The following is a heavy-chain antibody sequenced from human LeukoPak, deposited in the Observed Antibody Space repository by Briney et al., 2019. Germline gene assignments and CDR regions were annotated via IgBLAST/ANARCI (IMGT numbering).Heavy chain of an antibody. CDR2: INPNSGGT. V-gene: IGHV1-2*02. Sequence: ASVKVSCKASGYTFTGYYMHWVRQAPGQGLEWMGWINPNSGGTNYAQKFQGRVTMTRDTSISTAYMELSRLRSDDTAVYYCARDGQWLVLAGPDCWGQGTLVTVSS. CDR1: GYTFTGYY. CDR3: ARDGQWLVLAGPDC. D-gene: IGHD6-19*01. J-gene: IGHJ4*02.